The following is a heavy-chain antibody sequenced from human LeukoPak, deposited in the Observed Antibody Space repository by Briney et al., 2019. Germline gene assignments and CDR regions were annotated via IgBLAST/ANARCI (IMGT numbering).Heavy chain of an antibody. CDR2: ISWNSGSI. CDR1: GFTFDDYA. Sequence: SLRLSCAASGFTFDDYAMHWVRQAPGKGLEWFSGISWNSGSIGYADSVKGRFTISRDNAKNSLYLQMNSLRAEDTALYYCAKGSQYQLSMYYFDYWGQGTLVTVSS. D-gene: IGHD2-2*01. J-gene: IGHJ4*02. CDR3: AKGSQYQLSMYYFDY. V-gene: IGHV3-9*01.